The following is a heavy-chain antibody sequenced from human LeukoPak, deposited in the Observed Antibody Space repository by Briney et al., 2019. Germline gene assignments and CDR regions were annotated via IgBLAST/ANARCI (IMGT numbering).Heavy chain of an antibody. D-gene: IGHD6-19*01. CDR2: IWYDGSNK. J-gene: IGHJ4*02. CDR1: GFTFSSYG. Sequence: GGSLRLSCAASGFTFSSYGMHWVRQAPGKGLEWVAVIWYDGSNKYYADSVKGRFTISRDNSKNTLYLQMNSLRAEDTAVYYCARGWEYSNGWSDFDYWGQGTLVTVSS. V-gene: IGHV3-33*01. CDR3: ARGWEYSNGWSDFDY.